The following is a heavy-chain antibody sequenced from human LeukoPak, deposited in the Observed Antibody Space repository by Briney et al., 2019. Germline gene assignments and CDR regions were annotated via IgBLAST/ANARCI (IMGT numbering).Heavy chain of an antibody. Sequence: PGGSLRLSCAASGFTFDDYAMHWVRQAPGKGLEWVSLISGDGGSTYYADSVKGRFTISRDNSKNSLYLQMNSLRTEDTALYYCAKEALVVPAANPCYYYYMDVWGTGTTVTVSS. CDR1: GFTFDDYA. J-gene: IGHJ6*03. D-gene: IGHD2-2*01. CDR3: AKEALVVPAANPCYYYYMDV. V-gene: IGHV3-43*02. CDR2: ISGDGGST.